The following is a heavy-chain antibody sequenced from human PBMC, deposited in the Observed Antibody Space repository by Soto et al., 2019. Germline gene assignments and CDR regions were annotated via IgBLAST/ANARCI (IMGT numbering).Heavy chain of an antibody. Sequence: PSETLSLTGTVSGGSISSYYWSWIRQPPGKGLEWIGYIYYSGSTNYNPSLKSRATISVDTSKNQFSLKLSSVTAADTAVYYCARGRESTYDFWSGSLGVGGNYYSCGMDVWGQGSPVTVSS. CDR2: IYYSGST. J-gene: IGHJ6*02. CDR3: ARGRESTYDFWSGSLGVGGNYYSCGMDV. D-gene: IGHD3-3*01. V-gene: IGHV4-59*01. CDR1: GGSISSYY.